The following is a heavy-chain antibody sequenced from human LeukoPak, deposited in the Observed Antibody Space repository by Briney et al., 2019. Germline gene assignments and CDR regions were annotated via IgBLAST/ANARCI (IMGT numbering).Heavy chain of an antibody. CDR1: GYNFIDYY. CDR3: ARVASLYYYYYMDV. Sequence: SVKVSCKASGYNFIDYYIHWVRQAPGQGLEWMGWINPYSGGTNCAQKFQDRVTMTRDTSISTAYMELSSLRSEDTAVYYCARVASLYYYYYMDVWGKGTTVTVSS. CDR2: INPYSGGT. J-gene: IGHJ6*03. V-gene: IGHV1-2*02.